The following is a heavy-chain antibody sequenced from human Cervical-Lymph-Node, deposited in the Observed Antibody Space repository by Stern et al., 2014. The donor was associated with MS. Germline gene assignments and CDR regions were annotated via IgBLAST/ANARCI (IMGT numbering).Heavy chain of an antibody. Sequence: QVQLQESGPGLVKPSQTLSLTCIVSGGSISSGYFYWSWIRQLPGKGLEWIGYIFYTGITHYNPSLESRVAISVDTSRNQFSLNLTSVTAADTAVYYCAREKGFGGGHYFDYWGQGSLVTVSS. CDR1: GGSISSGYFY. CDR3: AREKGFGGGHYFDY. CDR2: IFYTGIT. D-gene: IGHD3-16*01. J-gene: IGHJ4*02. V-gene: IGHV4-31*03.